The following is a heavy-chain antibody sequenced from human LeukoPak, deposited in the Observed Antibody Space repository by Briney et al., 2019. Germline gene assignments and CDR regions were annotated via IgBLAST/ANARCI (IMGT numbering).Heavy chain of an antibody. CDR2: INPNSGGT. CDR3: ARGPQKVITMVRGEEYFQH. Sequence: AASVTVSCKASGYTFTGYYMHWVRQAPGQGLEWMGWINPNSGGTNYAQKFQGWVTMTRDTSISTAYMELSRLRSDDTAVYYCARGPQKVITMVRGEEYFQHWGQGTLVTISS. J-gene: IGHJ1*01. V-gene: IGHV1-2*04. D-gene: IGHD3-10*01. CDR1: GYTFTGYY.